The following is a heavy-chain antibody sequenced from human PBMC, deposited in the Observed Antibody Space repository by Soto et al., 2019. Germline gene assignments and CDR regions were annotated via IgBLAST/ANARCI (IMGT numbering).Heavy chain of an antibody. Sequence: SETLSLTCTVSGGSISSSIYYWGWIRQPPGKGLEWIGSIYYRGSTYYNPSLKSRASISVDTSKNHFSLSLSSVTAADTAVYFCASLSYYYYYMDVWGKGTTVTVSS. CDR2: IYYRGST. J-gene: IGHJ6*03. CDR3: ASLSYYYYYMDV. CDR1: GGSISSSIYY. V-gene: IGHV4-39*02.